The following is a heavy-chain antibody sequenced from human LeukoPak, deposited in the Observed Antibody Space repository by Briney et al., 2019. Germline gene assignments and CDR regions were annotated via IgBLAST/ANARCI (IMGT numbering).Heavy chain of an antibody. CDR2: IYYTGMT. D-gene: IGHD2-8*01. CDR1: DGSISNYF. Sequence: SETLYLTCTVPDGSISNYFWSWIRQPPGKGLEWIGYIYYTGMTNSNPSLKSRVTISMDTSKNQFSLNLRSVTAADTAIYYCARHGRMVIMSKFSTGIDQWGQGTLVTVSS. CDR3: ARHGRMVIMSKFSTGIDQ. V-gene: IGHV4-59*08. J-gene: IGHJ4*02.